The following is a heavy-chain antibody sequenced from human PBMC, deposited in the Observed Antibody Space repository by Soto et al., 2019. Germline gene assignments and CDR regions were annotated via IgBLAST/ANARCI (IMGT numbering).Heavy chain of an antibody. D-gene: IGHD6-13*01. V-gene: IGHV4-30-2*01. Sequence: SETLSLTCAVSGGSISSGGYSWSWIRQPPGKGLEWIGYIYHSGSTYYNPSLKSRVTISVDRSKNQFSLKLSSVTAADTAVYYCARAKAPLYSSSWYWFDPWGQGTLVTVSS. J-gene: IGHJ5*02. CDR2: IYHSGST. CDR1: GGSISSGGYS. CDR3: ARAKAPLYSSSWYWFDP.